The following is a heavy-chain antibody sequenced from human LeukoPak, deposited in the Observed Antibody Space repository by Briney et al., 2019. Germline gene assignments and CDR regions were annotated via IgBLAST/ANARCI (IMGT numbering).Heavy chain of an antibody. D-gene: IGHD2-15*01. CDR2: ISGDGGST. CDR1: GFTFDDYA. J-gene: IGHJ3*02. Sequence: GGSLRLSCAASGFTFDDYAMHWVRQAPGKGLEWVSLISGDGGSTYYADSVKGRFTISRDNSKNSLYLQMNSPRTEDTALYYCAKDISEDIVVVVAAMGAFDIWGQGTMVTVSS. V-gene: IGHV3-43*02. CDR3: AKDISEDIVVVVAAMGAFDI.